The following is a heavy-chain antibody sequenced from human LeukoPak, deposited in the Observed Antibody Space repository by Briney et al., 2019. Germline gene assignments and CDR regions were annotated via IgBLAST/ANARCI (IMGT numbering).Heavy chain of an antibody. Sequence: GGSLRLSCAASGFTFSSYGMHWVRQAPGKGLEWVSAISGSGSSTYYADSVKGRFTISRDNSKNTLYLQMNSLRAEDTAVYYCAKDLDCSSTSCYPDYWGQGTLVTVSS. D-gene: IGHD2-2*01. J-gene: IGHJ4*02. CDR1: GFTFSSYG. V-gene: IGHV3-23*01. CDR3: AKDLDCSSTSCYPDY. CDR2: ISGSGSST.